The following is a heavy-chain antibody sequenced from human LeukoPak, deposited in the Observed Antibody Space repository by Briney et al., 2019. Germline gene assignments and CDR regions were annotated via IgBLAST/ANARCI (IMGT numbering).Heavy chain of an antibody. CDR1: GYTFTSYY. V-gene: IGHV1-46*01. CDR3: ARDRGGYNSDRSFDP. J-gene: IGHJ5*02. CDR2: INPSGGST. D-gene: IGHD5-24*01. Sequence: ASVKVSCKASGYTFTSYYMHWVRQAPGQGLEWMGIINPSGGSTSYAQKFQGRVTMTRDMSTSTVYMELSSLRSEDTAVYYCARDRGGYNSDRSFDPWGQGTLVTVSS.